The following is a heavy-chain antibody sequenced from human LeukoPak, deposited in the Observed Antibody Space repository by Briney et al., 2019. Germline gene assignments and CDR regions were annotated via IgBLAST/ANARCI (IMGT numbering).Heavy chain of an antibody. Sequence: KTSETLSLTCTVSGYSISSGYYWSWIHQPPGKGLEWIGRIYTSGSTNYNPSLKSRVTMSVDTSKNQFSLKLSSVTAADTAVYYCARDRYYYDSSGLNWFDPWGQGTLVTVSS. CDR1: GYSISSGYY. V-gene: IGHV4-4*07. J-gene: IGHJ5*02. CDR3: ARDRYYYDSSGLNWFDP. D-gene: IGHD3-22*01. CDR2: IYTSGST.